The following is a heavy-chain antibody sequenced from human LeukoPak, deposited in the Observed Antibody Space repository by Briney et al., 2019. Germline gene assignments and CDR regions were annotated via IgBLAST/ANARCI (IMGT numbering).Heavy chain of an antibody. V-gene: IGHV4-59*01. CDR2: IYYSGST. Sequence: SETLSLTCTVSGGSISSYYWSWIRQPPGKGLEWIGYIYYSGSTNYNPSLKSRVTISVDTSKNQFSPKLSSVTAADTAVYYCASYLTGYLEYGMDVWGPGTTVTVSS. CDR3: ASYLTGYLEYGMDV. J-gene: IGHJ6*02. CDR1: GGSISSYY. D-gene: IGHD3-9*01.